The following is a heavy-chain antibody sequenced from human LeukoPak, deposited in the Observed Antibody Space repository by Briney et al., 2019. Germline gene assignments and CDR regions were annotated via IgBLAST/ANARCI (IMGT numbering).Heavy chain of an antibody. Sequence: PSETLSLTCTVSGGSISSSSYYWGWIRQPPGKGLEWIGSIYYSGSTYYNPSLKSRVTISVDTSKNQFSLKLSSVTAADTAVYYCAGIPGIAVAGNGGVDYFDYWGQGTPVTVSS. D-gene: IGHD6-19*01. CDR3: AGIPGIAVAGNGGVDYFDY. CDR2: IYYSGST. J-gene: IGHJ4*02. CDR1: GGSISSSSYY. V-gene: IGHV4-39*07.